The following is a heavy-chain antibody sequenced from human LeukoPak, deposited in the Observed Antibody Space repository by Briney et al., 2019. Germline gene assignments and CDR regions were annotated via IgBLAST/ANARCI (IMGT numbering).Heavy chain of an antibody. CDR2: ISGSGGST. D-gene: IGHD2-15*01. J-gene: IGHJ4*02. CDR3: ANLVVVAATWPSLGDY. V-gene: IGHV3-23*01. CDR1: GFTFSSYA. Sequence: GGSLRLSCAASGFTFSSYAMSWVRQAPGKGLEWVSAISGSGGSTYYADSVKGRFTISRDNSKSTLYLQMNSLRAEDTAVYYCANLVVVAATWPSLGDYWGQGTLVTVSS.